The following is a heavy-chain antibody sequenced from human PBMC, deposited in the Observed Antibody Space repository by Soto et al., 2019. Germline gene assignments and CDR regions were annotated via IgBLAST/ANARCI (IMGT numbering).Heavy chain of an antibody. CDR1: GDSVSTNSAT. J-gene: IGHJ5*01. V-gene: IGHV6-1*01. CDR2: TYYRSNWYT. Sequence: QVQLQQSGPGLVKPSQTLSLTCAISGDSVSTNSATWDWIRQSPSRGLEWLGRTYYRSNWYTDYAVSVKGRXTXSXYTSNNQLSLQLNSVTPDDTAVYYCARLIGDSWLDSWGQGTLVTVSS. D-gene: IGHD2-8*01. CDR3: ARLIGDSWLDS.